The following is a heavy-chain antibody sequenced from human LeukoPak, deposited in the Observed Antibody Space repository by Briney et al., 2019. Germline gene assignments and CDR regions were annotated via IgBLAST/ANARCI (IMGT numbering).Heavy chain of an antibody. CDR3: ARVSYAGLHMDV. CDR1: GFTFSTYG. J-gene: IGHJ6*03. Sequence: GGSLRLSCAASGFTFSTYGMNWVRQAPGKGLEWVSGISSSGGTTNYADSVKGHFTISRDNSNNTLYLQMNSLRAEDTALYHCARVSYAGLHMDVWGKGTTVTISS. V-gene: IGHV3-23*01. CDR2: ISSSGGTT. D-gene: IGHD1-26*01.